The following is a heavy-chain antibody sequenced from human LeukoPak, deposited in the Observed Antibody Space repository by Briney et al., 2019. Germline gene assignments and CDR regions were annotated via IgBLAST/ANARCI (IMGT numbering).Heavy chain of an antibody. CDR3: ARDSPKDIVLMVYVIDY. V-gene: IGHV3-21*01. D-gene: IGHD2-8*01. J-gene: IGHJ4*02. CDR2: ISSSSSYI. Sequence: GGSLRLSCAASGFTFSSYSMNWVRQAPGKGLEWVSSISSSSSYIYYADSVKGRFTISRDNAKNSLYLQMNSLRAEDTAVYYCARDSPKDIVLMVYVIDYWGQGTLVTVSS. CDR1: GFTFSSYS.